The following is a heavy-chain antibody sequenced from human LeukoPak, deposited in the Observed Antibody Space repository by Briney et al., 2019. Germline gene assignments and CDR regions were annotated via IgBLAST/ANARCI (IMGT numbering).Heavy chain of an antibody. CDR2: ISYDGSNK. Sequence: GGSLRLSCAASGFTFRSYGMHWVRQAPGKGLEWVAVISYDGSNKYYADSVKGRFTISRDNSKNTLSLQMSSLRAEDTAVYYCAKSGYNYDSDAYAFIDYWGQGTLVTVSS. CDR1: GFTFRSYG. J-gene: IGHJ4*02. D-gene: IGHD3-22*01. V-gene: IGHV3-30*18. CDR3: AKSGYNYDSDAYAFIDY.